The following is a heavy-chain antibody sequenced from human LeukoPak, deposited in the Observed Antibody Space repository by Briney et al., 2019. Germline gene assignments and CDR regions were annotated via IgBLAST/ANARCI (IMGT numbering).Heavy chain of an antibody. CDR1: RFTFSNYW. CDR2: INQDGSER. V-gene: IGHV3-7*01. CDR3: AREHGYSGYDHFDY. J-gene: IGHJ4*02. D-gene: IGHD5-12*01. Sequence: PGGSLRLSCAASRFTFSNYWMTWVRQAPGKGLEWVANINQDGSERYYVDSVKGRFTISRDNAKNSLYLQMKSLRAEDTAVYYCAREHGYSGYDHFDYWGQGTLVTVSA.